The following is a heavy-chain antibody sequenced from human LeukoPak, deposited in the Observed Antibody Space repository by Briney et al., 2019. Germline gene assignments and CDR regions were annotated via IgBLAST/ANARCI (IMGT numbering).Heavy chain of an antibody. D-gene: IGHD6-13*01. Sequence: GGSLRLSCAASGFTFSSYAMSWVRQAPGKGLEWVSGITGSGSGTYYADSVKGQFTISRENAKNSLYLQMNSLRAGDTAVYYCARAGYSSSWYSRYFDLWGRGTLVTVSS. CDR2: ITGSGSGT. V-gene: IGHV3-23*01. CDR1: GFTFSSYA. CDR3: ARAGYSSSWYSRYFDL. J-gene: IGHJ2*01.